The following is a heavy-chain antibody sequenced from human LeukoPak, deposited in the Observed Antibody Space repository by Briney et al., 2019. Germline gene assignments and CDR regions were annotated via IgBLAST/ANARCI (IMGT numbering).Heavy chain of an antibody. CDR1: GYTFTSYA. J-gene: IGHJ4*02. CDR2: IIPIFGTA. CDR3: ARGPFSYGSGSYPLSVDY. Sequence: SVKVSCKASGYTFTSYAISWVRQAPGQGLEWTGGIIPIFGTANYAQKFQGRVTITTDESTSTAYMELSSLRSEDTAVYYCARGPFSYGSGSYPLSVDYWGQGTLVTVSS. V-gene: IGHV1-69*05. D-gene: IGHD3-10*01.